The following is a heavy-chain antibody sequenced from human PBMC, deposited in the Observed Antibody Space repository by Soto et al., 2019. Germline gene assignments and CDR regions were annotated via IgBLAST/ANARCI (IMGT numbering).Heavy chain of an antibody. CDR3: ARDTLITMIGSYYYGMDV. Sequence: ASVKVSCKASGYTFTSYGISWVRQAPGQGLEWMGWISAYNGNTNYAQKLQGRVTMTTDTSTSTAYMELRSLRSDDTAVYYCARDTLITMIGSYYYGMDVWGQGTSVTSP. V-gene: IGHV1-18*01. D-gene: IGHD3-22*01. CDR1: GYTFTSYG. CDR2: ISAYNGNT. J-gene: IGHJ6*02.